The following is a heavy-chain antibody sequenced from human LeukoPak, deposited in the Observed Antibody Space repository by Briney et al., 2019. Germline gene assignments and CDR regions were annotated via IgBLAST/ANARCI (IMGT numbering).Heavy chain of an antibody. J-gene: IGHJ4*02. V-gene: IGHV3-11*04. D-gene: IGHD2/OR15-2a*01. CDR1: GFTFSNAW. CDR3: ARVLFHSLAVFDY. CDR2: ITTSGTTT. Sequence: GGSLRLSCAASGFTFSNAWMSWVRQAPGKGLEWVSYITTSGTTTYYADSLKGRFTISRDNAKNSLYLQMNSLRAEDTAVYYCARVLFHSLAVFDYWGQGTLVTVSS.